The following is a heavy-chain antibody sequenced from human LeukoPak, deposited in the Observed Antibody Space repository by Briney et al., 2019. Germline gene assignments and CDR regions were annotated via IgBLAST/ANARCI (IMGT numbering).Heavy chain of an antibody. CDR1: GYSFTGYY. Sequence: ASVKVSCKASGYSFTGYYMHWVRQAPGQGLEWMGWINPHSDGTNYAQKFQGRVTMTRDTSISTAYMELSRLRSDDTAMYYCARAPSSTSGTTFGYWGRGTLVTVSS. J-gene: IGHJ4*02. V-gene: IGHV1-2*02. CDR3: ARAPSSTSGTTFGY. D-gene: IGHD1-1*01. CDR2: INPHSDGT.